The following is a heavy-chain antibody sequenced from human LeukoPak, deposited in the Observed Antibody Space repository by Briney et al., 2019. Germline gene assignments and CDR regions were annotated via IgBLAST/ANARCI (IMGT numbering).Heavy chain of an antibody. Sequence: ASVKVSCKASGYTFSSYGVIWVRQAPGQGLEWMGWISAHTGHTSYAQKLQDRITMTTDTSTRTAYMELRSLRSDDTAVYFCARASGYSYGPRDYWGQGTLVTVSS. CDR3: ARASGYSYGPRDY. J-gene: IGHJ4*02. CDR2: ISAHTGHT. D-gene: IGHD5-18*01. V-gene: IGHV1-18*01. CDR1: GYTFSSYG.